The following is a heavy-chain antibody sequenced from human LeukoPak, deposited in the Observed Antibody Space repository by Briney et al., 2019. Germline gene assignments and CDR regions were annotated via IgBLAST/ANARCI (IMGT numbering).Heavy chain of an antibody. J-gene: IGHJ4*02. V-gene: IGHV3-30*02. D-gene: IGHD6-6*01. CDR2: IRYDGSNK. CDR1: GFTFSSYG. CDR3: AKSPRIAARLGYYFDY. Sequence: GGSLRLSCAAPGFTFSSYGMHWVRQAPGKGLEWVAFIRYDGSNKYYADSVKGRFTISRDNSKNTLYLQMNSLRAEDTAVYYCAKSPRIAARLGYYFDYWGQGTLVTVSS.